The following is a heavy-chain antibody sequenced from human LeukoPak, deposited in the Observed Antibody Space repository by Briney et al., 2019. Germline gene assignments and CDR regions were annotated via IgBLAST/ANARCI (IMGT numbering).Heavy chain of an antibody. J-gene: IGHJ4*02. CDR2: LYSDGNT. V-gene: IGHV3-53*05. CDR3: AKDGSWSCTD. Sequence: GGSLRLSCAASGFTVITNDMTWVRQAPGKGLEWVSVLYSDGNTKYADSVKGRFTISRDNSKGSLYLQMNSLRADDTAVYYCAKDGSWSCTDWGQGTLVRVSS. CDR1: GFTVITND. D-gene: IGHD2-8*02.